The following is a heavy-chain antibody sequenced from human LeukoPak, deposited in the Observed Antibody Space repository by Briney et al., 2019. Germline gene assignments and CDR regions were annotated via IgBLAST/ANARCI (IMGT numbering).Heavy chain of an antibody. D-gene: IGHD3-3*01. CDR1: GGSISSYY. CDR3: ARATIYDFWSGYYVLGYFDY. J-gene: IGHJ4*02. CDR2: IYHSGST. V-gene: IGHV4-59*01. Sequence: PSETLSLTCTVSGGSISSYYWSWIRQPPGKGLEWIGYIYHSGSTNYNPSLKSRVTISVDTSKNQFSLKLSSVTAADTAVYYCARATIYDFWSGYYVLGYFDYWGQGTLVTVSS.